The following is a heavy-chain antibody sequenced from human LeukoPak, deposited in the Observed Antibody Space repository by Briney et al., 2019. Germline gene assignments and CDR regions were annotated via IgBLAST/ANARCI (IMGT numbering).Heavy chain of an antibody. CDR2: ISYDGSNK. Sequence: GRSLRLSCAASGFTFSSYAMHWVRQAPGKGLEWVAVISYDGSNKYYADSVKGRFTISRDNSKNTLYQQMNSLRAEDTAVYYCARGAWYSSSWYDYWGQGTLVTVSS. CDR1: GFTFSSYA. D-gene: IGHD6-13*01. J-gene: IGHJ4*02. CDR3: ARGAWYSSSWYDY. V-gene: IGHV3-30*01.